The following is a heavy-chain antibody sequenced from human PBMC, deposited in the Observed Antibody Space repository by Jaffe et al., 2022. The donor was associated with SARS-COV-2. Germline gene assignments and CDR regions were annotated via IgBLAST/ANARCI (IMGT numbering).Heavy chain of an antibody. J-gene: IGHJ6*02. V-gene: IGHV3-13*01. Sequence: EVQLVESGGGLVQPGGSLRLSCAASGFTFSSYDMHWVRQATGKGLEWVSAIGTAGDTYYPGSVKGRFTISRENAKNSLYLQMNSLRAGDTAVYYCAREADRYGMDVWGQGTTVTVSS. CDR2: IGTAGDT. CDR1: GFTFSSYD. CDR3: AREADRYGMDV.